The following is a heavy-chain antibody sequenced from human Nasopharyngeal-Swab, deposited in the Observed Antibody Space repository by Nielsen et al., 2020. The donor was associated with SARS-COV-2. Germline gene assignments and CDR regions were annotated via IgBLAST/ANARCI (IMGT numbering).Heavy chain of an antibody. J-gene: IGHJ6*03. Sequence: VRQAPGKGLEWVAVIWYDGSNKYYADSVKGRFTISRDNAKNSLYLQMNSLRAEDTAVYYCARDGNGYCTNGVCYTSYYYYYYMDVWGKGTTVTVSS. CDR2: IWYDGSNK. D-gene: IGHD2-8*01. V-gene: IGHV3-33*01. CDR3: ARDGNGYCTNGVCYTSYYYYYYMDV.